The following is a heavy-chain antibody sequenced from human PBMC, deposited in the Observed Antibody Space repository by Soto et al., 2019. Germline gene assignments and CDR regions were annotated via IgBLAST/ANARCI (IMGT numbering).Heavy chain of an antibody. V-gene: IGHV3-53*01. CDR2: IYNGGGT. J-gene: IGHJ6*02. D-gene: IGHD2-2*01. CDR3: VRYCSSTSCPTAGGGMDV. CDR1: WVTVSTNH. Sequence: VGSLRLSCAASWVTVSTNHMSWVRQAPGKGLEWVSIIYNGGGTYYADSVKGRLTISRDNPKNTVYLQMNSLRAEDTAVYYCVRYCSSTSCPTAGGGMDVWGQGTTVTVSS.